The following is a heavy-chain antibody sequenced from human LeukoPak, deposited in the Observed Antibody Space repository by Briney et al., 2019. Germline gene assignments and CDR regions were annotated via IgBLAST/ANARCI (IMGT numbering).Heavy chain of an antibody. J-gene: IGHJ4*02. CDR3: ASVRSSGTYSSSARLDY. Sequence: GSSVKVSCKASGGTFSSYAISWVRQAPGQGLEWMGRIIPILGIANYAQKFQGRVTITADKSTSTAYMELSSLRSEDTAVYYCASVRSSGTYSSSARLDYWGQGTLVTVSS. D-gene: IGHD6-6*01. CDR1: GGTFSSYA. V-gene: IGHV1-69*04. CDR2: IIPILGIA.